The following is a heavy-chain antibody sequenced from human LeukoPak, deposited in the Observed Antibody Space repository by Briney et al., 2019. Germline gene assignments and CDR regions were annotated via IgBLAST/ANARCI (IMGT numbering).Heavy chain of an antibody. CDR1: GFTFSSYA. CDR2: ISSNGGST. V-gene: IGHV3-64D*06. CDR3: ATSDRDPCSSSWSTWNAFDI. D-gene: IGHD6-13*01. Sequence: GGSLRLSCAASGFTFSSYAMHWVRQAPGKGLEYVSAISSNGGSTYYADSVKGRFTISRDNSKNTLYLQMSSLRAEDTAVYYCATSDRDPCSSSWSTWNAFDIWGQGTMVTVSS. J-gene: IGHJ3*02.